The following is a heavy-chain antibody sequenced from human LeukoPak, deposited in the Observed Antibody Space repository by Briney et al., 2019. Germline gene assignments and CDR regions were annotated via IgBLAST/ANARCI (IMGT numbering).Heavy chain of an antibody. CDR1: GFTFSSYE. CDR2: ISSSGSTI. Sequence: QPGGSLRLSCAASGFTFSSYEMNWVRQAPGKGLEWVSYISSSGSTIDYADSGKGRFTISRDNAKNSLYLQMNSLRAEDTAVYYCAAEISAAGREVDYWGQGTLVTVSS. CDR3: AAEISAAGREVDY. V-gene: IGHV3-48*03. J-gene: IGHJ4*02. D-gene: IGHD6-13*01.